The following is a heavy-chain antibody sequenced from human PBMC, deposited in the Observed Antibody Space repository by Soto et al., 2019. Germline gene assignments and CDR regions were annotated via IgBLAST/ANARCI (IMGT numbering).Heavy chain of an antibody. D-gene: IGHD6-13*01. V-gene: IGHV1-69*13. CDR2: IIPIFGTA. CDR1: GGTFSSYA. J-gene: IGHJ6*02. Sequence: SVKVSCKASGGTFSSYAISWVRQAPGQGLEWMGGIIPIFGTANYAQKFQGRVTITADESTSTAYMELSSLRSEDTAVYYCARGHEQQLLYYYGMDVWGQGTTVTVSS. CDR3: ARGHEQQLLYYYGMDV.